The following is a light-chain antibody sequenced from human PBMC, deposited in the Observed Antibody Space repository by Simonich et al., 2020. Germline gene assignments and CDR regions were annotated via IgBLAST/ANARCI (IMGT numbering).Light chain of an antibody. CDR1: QGISSA. V-gene: IGKV1-13*02. Sequence: AIQLTQSPSSLSASVVDRVPITCLASQGISSAFAWYQQKPGKAPKLLIYDASSLESGVPSRFSGRGSGTDFTLTISSLQPEEFATYYWQQFNSYPLTFGGGTKVEIK. CDR2: DAS. J-gene: IGKJ4*01. CDR3: QQFNSYPLT.